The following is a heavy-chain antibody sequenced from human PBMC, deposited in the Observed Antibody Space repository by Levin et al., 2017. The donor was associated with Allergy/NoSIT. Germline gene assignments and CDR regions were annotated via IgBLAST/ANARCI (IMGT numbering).Heavy chain of an antibody. J-gene: IGHJ4*02. V-gene: IGHV5-51*01. CDR1: GYSFTSYW. Sequence: GESLKISCQASGYSFTSYWFGWVRQRPGKGLEWMGLIFPSDSDTRVSPSFQGQIIMSVDKSLSTAYLQWSSLKASDSAMYYCARRDSDGSNSFDYWGQGTLVTVSS. CDR2: IFPSDSDT. CDR3: ARRDSDGSNSFDY. D-gene: IGHD4-23*01.